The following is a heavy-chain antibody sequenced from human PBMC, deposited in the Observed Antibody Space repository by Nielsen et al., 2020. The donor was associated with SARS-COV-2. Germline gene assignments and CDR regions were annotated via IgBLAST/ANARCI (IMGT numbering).Heavy chain of an antibody. D-gene: IGHD3-10*01. CDR2: IKSRPDGGTT. CDR1: GFTFSNAW. Sequence: GESLKISCVVSGFTFSNAWMSWVRQAPGKGLEWVGRIKSRPDGGTTDFAAPVKDRFTISRDDSKNTLYLQMNSLKTEDTAFYYCTTGPAPRGFGYWGQGTRVTVSS. CDR3: TTGPAPRGFGY. J-gene: IGHJ4*02. V-gene: IGHV3-15*01.